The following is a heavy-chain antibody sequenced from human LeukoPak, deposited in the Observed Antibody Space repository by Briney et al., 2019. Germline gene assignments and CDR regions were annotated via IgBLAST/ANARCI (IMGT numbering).Heavy chain of an antibody. CDR3: AREGTGEEFDY. CDR1: GFTFSSYS. Sequence: GGSLRLSCAASGFTFSSYSMNWVRQAPGKGLEWVSSISSSGSYRYYADSVKGRFTISRDNAKSSLYLQMNSLRAEDTAVYYCAREGTGEEFDYWGQGTLVTVSS. J-gene: IGHJ4*02. V-gene: IGHV3-21*01. CDR2: ISSSGSYR. D-gene: IGHD7-27*01.